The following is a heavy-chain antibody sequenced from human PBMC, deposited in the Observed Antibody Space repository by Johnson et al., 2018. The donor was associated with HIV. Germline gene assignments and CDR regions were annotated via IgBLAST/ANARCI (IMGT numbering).Heavy chain of an antibody. V-gene: IGHV3-66*04. J-gene: IGHJ3*02. Sequence: VQLVESGGGLVKPGGSLRLSCAASGFTFNNAWMSWVRQAPWKGLEWVSVIYSGGSTYYADSVKGRFTISRDNSKNTLYLQMNSLRAEDTAVYYCAKRHGPIVGATHDAFDIWGQGTMVTVSS. D-gene: IGHD1-26*01. CDR1: GFTFNNAW. CDR3: AKRHGPIVGATHDAFDI. CDR2: IYSGGST.